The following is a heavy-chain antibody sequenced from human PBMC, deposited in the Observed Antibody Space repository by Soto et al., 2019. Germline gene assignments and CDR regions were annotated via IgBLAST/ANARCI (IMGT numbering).Heavy chain of an antibody. CDR2: ILSRGRT. Sequence: SETLSLTCTVSGGSIGGSNYFWGWIRQSPRTCLEWLGTILSRGRTYYSPSLKCRITMSLYTSNNQFSLNLGSVTAADSAVYYCQRRRLGVRGVTPMVVWGPGATVTVSS. J-gene: IGHJ6*02. D-gene: IGHD3-10*01. V-gene: IGHV4-39*01. CDR3: QRRRLGVRGVTPMVV. CDR1: GGSIGGSNYF.